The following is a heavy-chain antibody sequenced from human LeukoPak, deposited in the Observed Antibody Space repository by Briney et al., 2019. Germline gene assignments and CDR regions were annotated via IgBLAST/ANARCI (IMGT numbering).Heavy chain of an antibody. CDR1: GFTFDYYW. CDR2: INTDGSNT. CDR3: VVWGEDRSGHRFDF. V-gene: IGHV3-74*01. Sequence: GGSLRLSCAASGFTFDYYWMHWVRQAPGKGLMWVSRINTDGSNTHYADSVKGRFTISRDNTKNTLYLQMNGLRVEDTAVYYCVVWGEDRSGHRFDFWGQGTLVTVSS. J-gene: IGHJ4*02. D-gene: IGHD3-22*01.